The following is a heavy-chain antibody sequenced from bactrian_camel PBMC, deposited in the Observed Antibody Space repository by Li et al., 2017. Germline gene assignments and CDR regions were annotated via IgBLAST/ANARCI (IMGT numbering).Heavy chain of an antibody. Sequence: HVQLVESGGGSVQAGGSLRLSCAAAEYTTSDACMGWFRQAPGKEREGVASLQLGRNKTYYDDSVKGRFTISQDKAKNMVYLEMNTLKPDDSAMYYCAADAGDNWSCALGRPMEVWNFWGQGTQVTVS. CDR2: LQLGRNKT. CDR3: AADAGDNWSCALGRPMEVWNF. V-gene: IGHV3-3*01. J-gene: IGHJ4*01. CDR1: EYTTSDAC. D-gene: IGHD3*01.